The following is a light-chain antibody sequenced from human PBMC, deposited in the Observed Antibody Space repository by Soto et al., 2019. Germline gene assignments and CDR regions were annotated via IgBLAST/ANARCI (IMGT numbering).Light chain of an antibody. CDR2: DAS. Sequence: EILMTQSPATLSVSPGERATLSCRASQRVSRNLAWYQQKPGQAPRLLIYDASTRATGIPDRFSGSGSETEFTLTISSLQPDDFATYYCQHYNSYSEAFGQGTKVDIK. V-gene: IGKV3-15*01. CDR3: QHYNSYSEA. J-gene: IGKJ1*01. CDR1: QRVSRN.